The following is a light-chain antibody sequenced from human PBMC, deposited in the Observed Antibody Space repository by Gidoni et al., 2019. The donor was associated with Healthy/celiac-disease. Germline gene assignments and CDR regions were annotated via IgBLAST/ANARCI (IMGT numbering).Light chain of an antibody. J-gene: IGKJ1*01. V-gene: IGKV1-39*01. Sequence: DIQMTQSTSSLSASVGDRVTITCRASQSISSYLNWYQQKPGKAPKLLIYAASSLQSGVPSRFSGSGSGTDFTLTISSLQPEDFATYYCQQSYSTLVWTFGQGTKVEIK. CDR2: AAS. CDR3: QQSYSTLVWT. CDR1: QSISSY.